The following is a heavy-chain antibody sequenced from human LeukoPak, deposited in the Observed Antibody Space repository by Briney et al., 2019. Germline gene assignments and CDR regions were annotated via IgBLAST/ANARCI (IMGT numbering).Heavy chain of an antibody. CDR3: ARSLPLYDSSGYTFNYYYYYGMDV. Sequence: ASVKVSCKASGYTFTSYGISWVRQAPGQGLEWMGWISAYNGNTNYAQKLQGRVTMTTDTSTSTAYMELRSLRSDDTAVYYCARSLPLYDSSGYTFNYYYYYGMDVWGQGTTVTVSS. CDR2: ISAYNGNT. V-gene: IGHV1-18*01. CDR1: GYTFTSYG. J-gene: IGHJ6*02. D-gene: IGHD3-22*01.